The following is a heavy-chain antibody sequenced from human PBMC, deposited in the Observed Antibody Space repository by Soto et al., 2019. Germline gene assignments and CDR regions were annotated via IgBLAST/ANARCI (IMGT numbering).Heavy chain of an antibody. Sequence: SETLSLTCTVSGGSISSYYWSWIRQPPGKGLEWIGYIYYSGSTNYNPSLKSRVTISVDTSKNQFSLKLSSVTAADTAVYYCARLEYSGYDFGYYFDYWGQGTLVTVSS. CDR3: ARLEYSGYDFGYYFDY. V-gene: IGHV4-59*08. D-gene: IGHD5-12*01. CDR2: IYYSGST. CDR1: GGSISSYY. J-gene: IGHJ4*02.